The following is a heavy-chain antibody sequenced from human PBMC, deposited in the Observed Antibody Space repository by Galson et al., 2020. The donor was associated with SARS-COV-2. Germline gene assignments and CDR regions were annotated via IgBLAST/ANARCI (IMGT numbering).Heavy chain of an antibody. CDR2: IYRTGDT. CDR3: ARSLYSSPFDY. Sequence: SETLSLTCAVSGDSISGGYYWGWIRQPPGKGLEWIGCIYRTGDTYYTSSLKSRVTISQDTSKNQFFLTLSSVTAADTAVYYCARSLYSSPFDYWGQGALVTVSS. V-gene: IGHV4-38-2*01. J-gene: IGHJ4*02. CDR1: GDSISGGYY. D-gene: IGHD5-18*01.